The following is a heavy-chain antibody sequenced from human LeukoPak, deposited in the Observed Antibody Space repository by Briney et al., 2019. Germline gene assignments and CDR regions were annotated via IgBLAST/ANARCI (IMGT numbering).Heavy chain of an antibody. CDR1: GFTVSSNY. CDR2: IYSGGST. CDR3: ARAEMATITFDY. Sequence: GGSLRLSYAASGFTVSSNYMSWVRQAPGKGLEWVSVIYSGGSTYYADSVKGRFTISRDNSKNTLYLQMNSLRAEDTAVYYCARAEMATITFDYWGQGTLVTVSS. D-gene: IGHD5-24*01. J-gene: IGHJ4*02. V-gene: IGHV3-53*01.